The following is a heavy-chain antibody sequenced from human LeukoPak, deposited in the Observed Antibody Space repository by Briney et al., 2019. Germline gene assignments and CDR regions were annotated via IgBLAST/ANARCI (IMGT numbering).Heavy chain of an antibody. J-gene: IGHJ4*02. V-gene: IGHV3-23*01. D-gene: IGHD3-22*01. CDR2: ISGGAGGA. CDR3: ARASRSGYDS. CDR1: GFTFSSYA. Sequence: GGSLRLSCAASGFTFSSYAMNWVRQAPGKGLEWVSSISGGAGGAAYADSVKGRFTMSRDNAKNSLYLQMNSLRDEDAAVYYCARASRSGYDSWGQGTLVTVSS.